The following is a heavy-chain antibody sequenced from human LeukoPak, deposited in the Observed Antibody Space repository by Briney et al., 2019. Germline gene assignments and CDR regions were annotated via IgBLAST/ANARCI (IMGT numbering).Heavy chain of an antibody. CDR3: ARDGLYNYGYSYFDY. Sequence: SETLSLTCTVSGGSISSYHWSWIRQPAGKGLEWIGRVHSSGTTNYNPSLKSRVTMSMDTSKNQLFLKLSSVTAADTAVYYCARDGLYNYGYSYFDYWGQGTLVTVSP. V-gene: IGHV4-4*07. D-gene: IGHD5-18*01. CDR1: GGSISSYH. J-gene: IGHJ4*02. CDR2: VHSSGTT.